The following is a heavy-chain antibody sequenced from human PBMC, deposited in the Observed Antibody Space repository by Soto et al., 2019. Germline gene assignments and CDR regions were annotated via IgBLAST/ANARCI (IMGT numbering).Heavy chain of an antibody. J-gene: IGHJ3*02. D-gene: IGHD6-13*01. Sequence: VGSLRLSCAASGFTVSSNYMSWVRQAPGKGLEWVSVIYSGGSTYYADSVKGRFTISRDNSKNTLYLQMNSLRAEDTAVYYCARDSGRYSTPHDAFDIWGQGTMVTVSS. CDR1: GFTVSSNY. CDR3: ARDSGRYSTPHDAFDI. V-gene: IGHV3-53*01. CDR2: IYSGGST.